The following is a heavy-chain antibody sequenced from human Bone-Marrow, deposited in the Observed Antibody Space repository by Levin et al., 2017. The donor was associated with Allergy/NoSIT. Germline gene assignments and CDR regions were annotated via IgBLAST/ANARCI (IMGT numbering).Heavy chain of an antibody. CDR1: GFIFGDYS. CDR2: IRSKLYGEAT. CDR3: ITQGDAYNSGWSGG. J-gene: IGHJ1*01. Sequence: QTLSLTCAGSGFIFGDYSMTWVRQAPGKGLEWVGFIRSKLYGEATDYAASVKGRFSITRHESKSIAYLQMNSLKIEDTAVYFCITQGDAYNSGWSGGWGQGTLVTVSS. D-gene: IGHD6-19*01. V-gene: IGHV3-49*04.